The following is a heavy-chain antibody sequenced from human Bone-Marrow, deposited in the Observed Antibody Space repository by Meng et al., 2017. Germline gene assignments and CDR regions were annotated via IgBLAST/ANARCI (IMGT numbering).Heavy chain of an antibody. CDR3: ARDRCSGGSCYRGDYYYYGMDV. V-gene: IGHV1-69*06. D-gene: IGHD2-15*01. CDR1: GGTFSSYA. Sequence: SVKVSCKASGGTFSSYAISWVRQAPGQGLEWMGGIIPIFGTANYAQKFQGRVTITADKSTSTAYMELSRLRSEDTAVYYWARDRCSGGSCYRGDYYYYGMDVWGQGTTVTVSS. J-gene: IGHJ6*02. CDR2: IIPIFGTA.